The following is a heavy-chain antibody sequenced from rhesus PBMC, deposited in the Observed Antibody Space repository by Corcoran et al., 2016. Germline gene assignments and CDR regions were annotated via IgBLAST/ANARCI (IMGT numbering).Heavy chain of an antibody. J-gene: IGHJ6*01. CDR2: IRSGGST. Sequence: QVQLQQWGEGLVKPSETLSLTCAVYGGSVSGYWLGWIRQPPGQGMEWIGCIRSGGSTNYNPSLKSRVTISIDTSKNQCSLKLRSVTAADTAVYYCARHGSVKRVSYGLDSWGQGVVVTVSS. V-gene: IGHV4-165*01. D-gene: IGHD4-17*01. CDR3: ARHGSVKRVSYGLDS. CDR1: GGSVSGYW.